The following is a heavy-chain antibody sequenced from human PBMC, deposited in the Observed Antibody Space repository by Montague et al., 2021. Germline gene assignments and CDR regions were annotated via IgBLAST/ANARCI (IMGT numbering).Heavy chain of an antibody. CDR2: IYYSGST. V-gene: IGHV4-59*13. J-gene: IGHJ3*02. Sequence: SETLSLTCTVSGGSISSYYWSWIRQPPGKGLEWIGYIYYSGSTNYNPSLKSRVTISEDTSKNQFPLKLSSVTAADTAVYYCARSMQGTLRVAMIVYAFDIWGQGTMVTVSS. CDR1: GGSISSYY. D-gene: IGHD3-22*01. CDR3: ARSMQGTLRVAMIVYAFDI.